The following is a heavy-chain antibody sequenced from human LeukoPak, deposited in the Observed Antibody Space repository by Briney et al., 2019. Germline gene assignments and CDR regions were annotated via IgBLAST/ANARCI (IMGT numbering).Heavy chain of an antibody. Sequence: GGSLRLSCAASGFTLSGHWMTWVRQAPGRGLEWVANIKHDGSVENYVDSVKGRFTISRDNAKNSLYLQMNSLRAEDTAVYYCTRGGSYSANWGQGTLVTVSS. J-gene: IGHJ4*02. V-gene: IGHV3-7*05. CDR3: TRGGSYSAN. CDR1: GFTLSGHW. D-gene: IGHD1-26*01. CDR2: IKHDGSVE.